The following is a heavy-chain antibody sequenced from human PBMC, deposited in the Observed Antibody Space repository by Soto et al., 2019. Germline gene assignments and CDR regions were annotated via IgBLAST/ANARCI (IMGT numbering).Heavy chain of an antibody. J-gene: IGHJ5*02. CDR1: GCSISSGGYS. CDR3: ARAQLVPGSTWFDP. CDR2: IYHSGST. D-gene: IGHD1-1*01. V-gene: IGHV4-30-2*01. Sequence: QLQLQESGSGLVKPSQTLSLTCAVSGCSISSGGYSWSWIRQQPGQGLEWIGYIYHSGSTYYNLSLKSRVTISVDRSKNQFSMKLSSVTAADTAVYYCARAQLVPGSTWFDPWGQGTLVTVSS.